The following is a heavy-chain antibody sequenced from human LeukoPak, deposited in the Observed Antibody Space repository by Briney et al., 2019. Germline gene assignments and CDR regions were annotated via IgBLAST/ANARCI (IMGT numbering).Heavy chain of an antibody. CDR1: GGSISSYY. V-gene: IGHV4-59*01. Sequence: SETLSLTCTVSGGSISSYYWSWIRQPPGKGLEWIGYIYYSGSTNYNPSLKSRVTISVDTSKNQFSLKLSSVTAADTAVYYCARALRDDFWSGYHNWVDYWGQGTLVTVSS. J-gene: IGHJ4*02. CDR2: IYYSGST. CDR3: ARALRDDFWSGYHNWVDY. D-gene: IGHD3-3*01.